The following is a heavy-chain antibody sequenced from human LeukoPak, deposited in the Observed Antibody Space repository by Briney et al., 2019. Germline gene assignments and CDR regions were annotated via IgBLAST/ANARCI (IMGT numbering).Heavy chain of an antibody. V-gene: IGHV3-74*01. D-gene: IGHD6-19*01. J-gene: IGHJ4*02. CDR2: INSDGRST. Sequence: GGSLRLSCAASGFTFNNYWMHWVRQAPGKGLVWVSRINSDGRSTSYADAVSGRFTISRDNAKNTLYLQMNSLRAEDTAVYFCARDNSSGYDYWGQGTLVTVSS. CDR3: ARDNSSGYDY. CDR1: GFTFNNYW.